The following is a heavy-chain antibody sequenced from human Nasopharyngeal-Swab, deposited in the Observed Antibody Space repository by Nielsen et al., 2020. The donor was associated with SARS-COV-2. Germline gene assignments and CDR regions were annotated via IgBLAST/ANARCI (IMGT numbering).Heavy chain of an antibody. V-gene: IGHV3-21*01. CDR1: GFTFSSYS. J-gene: IGHJ3*02. CDR2: ISSSSSYI. Sequence: GESLKISCAASGFTFSSYSMNWVRQAPGKGLEWVSSISSSSSYIYYADSVKGRSTISRDNAKNSLYLQMNSLRAEDTAVYYCARGKAFDIWGQGTMVTVSS. CDR3: ARGKAFDI.